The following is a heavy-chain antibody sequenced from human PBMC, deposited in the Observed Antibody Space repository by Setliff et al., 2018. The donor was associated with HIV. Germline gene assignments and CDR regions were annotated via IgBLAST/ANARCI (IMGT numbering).Heavy chain of an antibody. D-gene: IGHD2-21*01. Sequence: RLSCAASGFRFSDYYMDWFRQAPGKGLEWVSYITGSSDTIYYADSVKGRFTISRDNAKNSLYLQMNTLRAEDTAVYYCARDPYWLEGYFDYWGPGTLVTVSS. CDR2: ITGSSDTI. CDR1: GFRFSDYY. V-gene: IGHV3-11*04. J-gene: IGHJ4*02. CDR3: ARDPYWLEGYFDY.